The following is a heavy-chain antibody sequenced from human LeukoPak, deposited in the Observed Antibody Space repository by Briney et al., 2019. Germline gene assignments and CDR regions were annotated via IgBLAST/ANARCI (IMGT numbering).Heavy chain of an antibody. D-gene: IGHD5-18*01. CDR1: GYTFTDYY. J-gene: IGHJ4*02. CDR3: ARDPGYSSPRGDY. V-gene: IGHV1-2*02. CDR2: INPNSRGT. Sequence: ASVKVSCKASGYTFTDYYMHWVRQAPGQGLEWMGWINPNSRGTDSAQKFQGRFSMTRDTSISTAYMELSRLRSDDTAVYYCARDPGYSSPRGDYWGQGTLVTVSS.